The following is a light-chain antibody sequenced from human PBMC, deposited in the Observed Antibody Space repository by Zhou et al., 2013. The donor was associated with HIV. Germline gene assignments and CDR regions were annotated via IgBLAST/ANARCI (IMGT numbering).Light chain of an antibody. CDR1: HSVLNRDGYTY. V-gene: IGKV2-28*01. J-gene: IGKJ4*01. CDR2: RAS. CDR3: QQSYTTQALT. Sequence: VVVTQSPLSLPVTPGQPAVMFCNSSHSVLNRDGYTYLDWYRQTPGRAPHLLIYRASTLHSGVPSRFSGSGSGTDFTLTIDSLQLEDFATYYCQQSYTTQALTFG.